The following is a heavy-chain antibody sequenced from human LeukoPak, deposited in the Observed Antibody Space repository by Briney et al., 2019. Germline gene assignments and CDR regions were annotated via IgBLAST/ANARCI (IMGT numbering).Heavy chain of an antibody. J-gene: IGHJ4*02. CDR3: ARSIPYGTTWYGRSDY. CDR1: GFPISSYS. Sequence: GGSLRLSCAASGFPISSYSMTWVRQAPGKGLEWVANIKPDGTTKFYVDSVKGRFTISRDNALNSLYLQMNSLRAEDTAIYYCARSIPYGTTWYGRSDYWGQGTLVTVSS. V-gene: IGHV3-7*03. CDR2: IKPDGTTK. D-gene: IGHD6-13*01.